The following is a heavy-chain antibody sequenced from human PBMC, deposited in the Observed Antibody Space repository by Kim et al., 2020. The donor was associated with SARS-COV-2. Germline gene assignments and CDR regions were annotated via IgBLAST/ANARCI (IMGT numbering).Heavy chain of an antibody. V-gene: IGHV3-48*03. D-gene: IGHD4-4*01. CDR1: GFTLTNYA. CDR3: ARDEYTDDYNFRTYYFDY. Sequence: GGSLRLSCAASGFTLTNYAMNWVRQAPGKGLEWISYISSGGTAIYYADSVKGRFTISRDNSKNSVYLQMSRLKAEDTAVYYCARDEYTDDYNFRTYYFDYWGQGTLVTVSS. CDR2: ISSGGTAI. J-gene: IGHJ4*02.